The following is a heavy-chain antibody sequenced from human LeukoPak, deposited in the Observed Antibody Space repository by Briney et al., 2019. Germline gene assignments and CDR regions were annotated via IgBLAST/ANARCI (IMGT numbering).Heavy chain of an antibody. D-gene: IGHD6-19*01. V-gene: IGHV1-69*01. CDR2: IIPIFGTA. J-gene: IGHJ5*02. CDR3: ARDRYSSGWPNRFDP. CDR1: GGTFSSYA. Sequence: ASVKVSCKASGGTFSSYAISWVRQAPGQGLEWMGGIIPIFGTANYAQKFQGRVTITADESTSTAYTELSSLRSEDTAVYYCARDRYSSGWPNRFDPWGQGTLVTVSS.